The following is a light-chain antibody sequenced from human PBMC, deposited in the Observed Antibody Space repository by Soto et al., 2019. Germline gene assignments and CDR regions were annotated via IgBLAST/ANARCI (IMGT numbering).Light chain of an antibody. CDR2: EVS. V-gene: IGLV2-14*01. CDR1: SSDVGAYNY. CDR3: ASYGSSKV. Sequence: QSVLTQPASVSGSPGPSIALSCTGTSSDVGAYNYVSWYQQHPGDAPKLLIYEVSNRPSGVSNRFSGSKSVNTASLTISGLQAEDEADYYCASYGSSKVFGTGTKVTVL. J-gene: IGLJ1*01.